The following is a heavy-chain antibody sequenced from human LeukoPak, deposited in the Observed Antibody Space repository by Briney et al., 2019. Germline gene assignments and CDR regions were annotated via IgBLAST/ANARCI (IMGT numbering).Heavy chain of an antibody. Sequence: GGSLRLSCAASGFTFDDYGMSWVRQAPGKGLEWVSGINWNGGSTGYADSVKGRFTISRDNAKNSLYLQMNSLRAEDTALYYCARASITIFGPRYYYYYYMDVWGKGTTVTVSS. J-gene: IGHJ6*03. D-gene: IGHD3-3*01. CDR1: GFTFDDYG. CDR2: INWNGGST. V-gene: IGHV3-20*04. CDR3: ARASITIFGPRYYYYYYMDV.